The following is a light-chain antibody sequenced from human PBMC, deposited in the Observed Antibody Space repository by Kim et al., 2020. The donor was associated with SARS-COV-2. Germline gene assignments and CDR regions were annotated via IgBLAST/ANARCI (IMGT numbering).Light chain of an antibody. Sequence: AIRMTQSPSSFSASTGDRVTITCRASQGISSYLAWYQQKPGNAPKILIYGASTLQSGVPSRFSGSGSGTDFTLTISCLQSEDFATYYCQQYYSYPRTFGGGTKVDIK. V-gene: IGKV1-8*01. CDR2: GAS. CDR3: QQYYSYPRT. CDR1: QGISSY. J-gene: IGKJ4*01.